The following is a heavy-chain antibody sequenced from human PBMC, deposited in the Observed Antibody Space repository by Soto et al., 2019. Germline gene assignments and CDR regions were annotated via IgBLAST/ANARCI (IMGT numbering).Heavy chain of an antibody. CDR3: VRDRGQPDAFDI. CDR1: EFTFNVYW. V-gene: IGHV3-74*01. D-gene: IGHD1-1*01. CDR2: MNRDGTNI. Sequence: EVQLVESGGGLVQPGGSLRHSCAASEFTFNVYWVHWVRQAPGKGLVWVAHMNRDGTNINYADSVKGRFTISRDHAKNALYLQMSSLRVEDTAVYFGVRDRGQPDAFDIWGQGTVVTVSA. J-gene: IGHJ3*02.